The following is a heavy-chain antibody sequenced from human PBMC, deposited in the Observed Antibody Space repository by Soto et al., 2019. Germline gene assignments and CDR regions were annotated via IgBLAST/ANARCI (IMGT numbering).Heavy chain of an antibody. V-gene: IGHV1-69*12. J-gene: IGHJ6*02. Sequence: QVQLVQSGAEVKKPGSSVKVSCTASGGSLSNFGISWVRQAPRQGLEWMGAIIPVFGTPNYAHKFQERVTINADESTTTVYMEVRSLTSEDTAVYYCARGDATKIVVTTYYAMDVWGQGTTVTVSS. CDR2: IIPVFGTP. D-gene: IGHD3-22*01. CDR3: ARGDATKIVVTTYYAMDV. CDR1: GGSLSNFG.